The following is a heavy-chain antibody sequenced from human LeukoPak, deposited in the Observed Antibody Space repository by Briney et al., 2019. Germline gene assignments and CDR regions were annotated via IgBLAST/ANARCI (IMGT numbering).Heavy chain of an antibody. J-gene: IGHJ6*03. CDR2: INPNSGGT. CDR1: GYTFTGYY. CDR3: ARGSIAVAYYYYYYMDV. V-gene: IGHV1-8*02. D-gene: IGHD6-19*01. Sequence: ASVKVSCKASGYTFTGYYMHWVRQAPGQGLEWMGWINPNSGGTGYAQKFQGRVTMTRNTSISTAYMELSSLRSEDTAVYYCARGSIAVAYYYYYYMDVWGKGTTVTISS.